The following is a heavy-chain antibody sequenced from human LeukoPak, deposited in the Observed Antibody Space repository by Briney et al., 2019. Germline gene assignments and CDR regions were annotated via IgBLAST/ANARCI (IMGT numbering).Heavy chain of an antibody. V-gene: IGHV3-30*18. CDR2: ISYDGSNK. J-gene: IGHJ4*02. CDR1: GFTFSSYG. CDR3: AKDSQQLALDY. Sequence: PGGSLRLSCAASGFTFSSYGMHWVRQAPGKGLEWVAVISYDGSNKYYADSVKGRFTISRDNSKSTLYLQMNSLRAEDTAVYYCAKDSQQLALDYWGQGTLVTVSS. D-gene: IGHD6-13*01.